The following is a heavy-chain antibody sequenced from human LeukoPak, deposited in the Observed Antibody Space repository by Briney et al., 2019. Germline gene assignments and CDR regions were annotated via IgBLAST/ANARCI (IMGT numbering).Heavy chain of an antibody. CDR1: GFTFSSHG. J-gene: IGHJ4*02. Sequence: PGGSLRLSCAASGFTFSSHGMHWVRQAPGKGLDWVAVIWYDGSKTLYADSVKGRFTISRDDSKNPLYLQMNSLRAEDTAVYYCAREASGYYRDFWGQGTLVTVSS. V-gene: IGHV3-33*01. CDR3: AREASGYYRDF. D-gene: IGHD3-3*01. CDR2: IWYDGSKT.